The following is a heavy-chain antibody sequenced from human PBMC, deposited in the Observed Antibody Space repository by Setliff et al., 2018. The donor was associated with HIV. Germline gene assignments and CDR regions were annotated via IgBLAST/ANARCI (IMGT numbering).Heavy chain of an antibody. CDR2: ISGHTINV. Sequence: LRLSCAASGFDFSSHAMSWVRQAPGKGLEWLSVISGHTINVYYADSVKGRFTISRDNSKNTLYLQLNSLGAEDTAVYYCANRLRGYNKWYYFDYWGQGTLVTVSS. J-gene: IGHJ4*02. CDR3: ANRLRGYNKWYYFDY. V-gene: IGHV3-23*01. CDR1: GFDFSSHA. D-gene: IGHD1-1*01.